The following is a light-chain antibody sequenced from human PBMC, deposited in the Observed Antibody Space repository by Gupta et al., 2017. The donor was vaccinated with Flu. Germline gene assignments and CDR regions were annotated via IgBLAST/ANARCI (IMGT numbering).Light chain of an antibody. Sequence: GGSVALSWRASRIVGHNVAWYQQKPGEPPSLLNSGATHRAVDIPASCSGSGSGKEFTITISSLQSEDFAVYYCEQYNNWPLFGPGTRVDIK. CDR1: RIVGHN. CDR3: EQYNNWPL. J-gene: IGKJ3*01. V-gene: IGKV3-15*01. CDR2: GAT.